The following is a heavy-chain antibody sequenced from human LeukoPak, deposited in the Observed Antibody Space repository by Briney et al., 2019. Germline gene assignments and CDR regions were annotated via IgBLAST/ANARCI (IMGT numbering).Heavy chain of an antibody. J-gene: IGHJ4*02. D-gene: IGHD5-12*01. CDR3: ARKDGGYDRGFDY. V-gene: IGHV4-34*01. CDR1: GGSFSGYY. Sequence: PSETLSLTCAVYGGSFSGYYWGWIRQPPGKGLEWIGTIYYTGSTSYNPSLKRRVTISVDTSKNQFSLKLGPVTAADTAVYYCARKDGGYDRGFDYWGQGTLVTVSS. CDR2: IYYTGST.